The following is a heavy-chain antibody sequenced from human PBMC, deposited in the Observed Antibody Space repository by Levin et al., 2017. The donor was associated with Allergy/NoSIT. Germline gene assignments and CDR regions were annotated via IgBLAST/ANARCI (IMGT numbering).Heavy chain of an antibody. J-gene: IGHJ6*04. V-gene: IGHV3-21*06. CDR3: ARDTGTTTMFGEVDV. CDR1: GFNFGSYS. Sequence: GGSLRLSCEASGFNFGSYSMGWFRQAPGKGLEWVSSLGIDTRYIHYRDSVRGRFTVSRDNAKNSLYLQMNSLRVEDTAVYYFARDTGTTTMFGEVDVWGKGTSVTVSS. CDR2: LGIDTRYI. D-gene: IGHD3-3*01.